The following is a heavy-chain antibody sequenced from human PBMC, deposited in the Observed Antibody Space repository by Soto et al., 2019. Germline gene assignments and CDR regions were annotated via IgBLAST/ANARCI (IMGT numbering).Heavy chain of an antibody. V-gene: IGHV3-33*01. D-gene: IGHD3-3*01. CDR2: IWYDGSNK. J-gene: IGHJ4*02. CDR3: ARDRRFGSGGEFDY. Sequence: QVQLVESGGGVVQPGRSLRLCCAASGFTFSSYGMHGVGQAPGKGREWVAVIWYDGSNKYYADSVKGRFTISRDNSKNTLYLQMNSLRAEDTAVYYCARDRRFGSGGEFDYWGQGTLVTVSS. CDR1: GFTFSSYG.